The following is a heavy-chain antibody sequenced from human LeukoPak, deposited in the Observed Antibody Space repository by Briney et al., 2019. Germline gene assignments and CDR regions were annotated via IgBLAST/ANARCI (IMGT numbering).Heavy chain of an antibody. D-gene: IGHD4-11*01. CDR2: INPNSGGT. Sequence: ASVKVSCTASGYTFTGYYMHWVRQAPGQGLEWMGWINPNSGGTNYAQKFQGRVTMTRDTSISTAYMELSRLRSDDTAVYYCARDYSNHYYYYYMDVWGKGTTVTVSS. V-gene: IGHV1-2*02. CDR1: GYTFTGYY. CDR3: ARDYSNHYYYYYMDV. J-gene: IGHJ6*03.